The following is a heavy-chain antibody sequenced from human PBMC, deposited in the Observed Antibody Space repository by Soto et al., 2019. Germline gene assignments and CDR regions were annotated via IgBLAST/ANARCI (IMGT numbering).Heavy chain of an antibody. CDR3: SRGDATKIVVTTYYGMDV. J-gene: IGHJ6*02. CDR2: SIPVFGTA. Sequence: QVQLVQSGAEVKKPGSSVSVSCKASGGTLRNYGISWVRQAPGQGLEWMGGSIPVFGTANYAQKFQGRVTITADESTSTVYMDVTSLRSEDTAVYYCSRGDATKIVVTTYYGMDVWGQGTTVTVSS. CDR1: GGTLRNYG. D-gene: IGHD4-17*01. V-gene: IGHV1-69*12.